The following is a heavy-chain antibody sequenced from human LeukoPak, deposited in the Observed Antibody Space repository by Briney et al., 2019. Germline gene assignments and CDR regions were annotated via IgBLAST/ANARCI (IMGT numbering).Heavy chain of an antibody. D-gene: IGHD5-24*01. V-gene: IGHV3-64D*06. CDR1: GFXFRSYV. Sequence: GGSLRLSCSASGFXFRSYVIHWVRQAPGKGLEYVSAISSDGFGTYYADSVKGRFTISRDNSKNTLYLQMSSLRAEDTAVYYCVKRAGYNYDYWGQGTLVTVSS. CDR2: ISSDGFGT. J-gene: IGHJ4*02. CDR3: VKRAGYNYDY.